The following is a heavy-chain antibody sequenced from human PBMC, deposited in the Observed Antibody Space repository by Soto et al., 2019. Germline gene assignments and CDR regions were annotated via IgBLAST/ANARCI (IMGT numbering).Heavy chain of an antibody. CDR1: GGTFSSYA. CDR2: IIPIFGTA. Sequence: ASVKVSCKASGGTFSSYAISWVRQAPGQGLEWMGGIIPIFGTANYAQKFQGRVTITADESTSTAYMELSSLRSEDTAVYYCARFTLRGVPTGYWGQGTLVTVSS. J-gene: IGHJ4*02. CDR3: ARFTLRGVPTGY. V-gene: IGHV1-69*13.